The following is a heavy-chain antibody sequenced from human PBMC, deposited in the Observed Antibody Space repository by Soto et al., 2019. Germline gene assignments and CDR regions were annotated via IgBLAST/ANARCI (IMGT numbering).Heavy chain of an antibody. CDR2: IYPGDSDT. CDR3: ARAYWSRYYYYGMDV. D-gene: IGHD2-8*02. Sequence: GESLKISCNGSGYSFTSYWISWVRQMPGKGLEWMGIIYPGDSDTRYSPSFQGQVTISAEKSISTAYLQWSSLKASDTAMYYCARAYWSRYYYYGMDVWGQGTTVTVSS. V-gene: IGHV5-51*01. CDR1: GYSFTSYW. J-gene: IGHJ6*02.